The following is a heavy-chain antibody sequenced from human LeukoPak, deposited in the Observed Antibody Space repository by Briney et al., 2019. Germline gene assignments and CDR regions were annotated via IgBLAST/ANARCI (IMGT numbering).Heavy chain of an antibody. V-gene: IGHV3-23*01. J-gene: IGHJ4*02. CDR2: ISGSGDTT. CDR3: AKEPLYYY. D-gene: IGHD2-21*01. Sequence: GGSLRLSCAASAFTFSNYNMNWVRQAPGKGLEWVSAISGSGDTTYYADSVKGRFTISRDNSKNTLYVQMNSLRVDDTAVYYCAKEPLYYYWGQGTLVTVSS. CDR1: AFTFSNYN.